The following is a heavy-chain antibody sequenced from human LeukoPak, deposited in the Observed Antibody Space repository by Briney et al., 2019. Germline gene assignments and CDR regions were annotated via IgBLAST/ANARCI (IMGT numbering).Heavy chain of an antibody. J-gene: IGHJ6*02. D-gene: IGHD3-10*01. CDR3: ARENTYGSGTCYYYGIDV. Sequence: GGSLRLSCAASGFTFTTYYMSWIRQAPGKGLEWVSYISTTSSYTNYADSVKGRFTISRDNAKNSVFLQMNSLRAEDTAVYYCARENTYGSGTCYYYGIDVWGQGTTVTVSS. CDR2: ISTTSSYT. CDR1: GFTFTTYY. V-gene: IGHV3-11*05.